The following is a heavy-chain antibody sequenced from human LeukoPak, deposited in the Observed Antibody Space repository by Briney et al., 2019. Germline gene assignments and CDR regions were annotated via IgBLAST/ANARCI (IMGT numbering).Heavy chain of an antibody. D-gene: IGHD5-18*01. CDR2: IYPGDSDT. CDR3: ARGREYSYGSQYFQH. CDR1: GYRFTDYW. Sequence: GESLKISCKVSGYRFTDYWIGWVRQMPGKGLEWMGIIYPGDSDTRYSPSFQGQVTISADKSISTAYLQWSSLKASDTAIYYCARGREYSYGSQYFQHWGLGTLVTVSS. V-gene: IGHV5-51*01. J-gene: IGHJ1*01.